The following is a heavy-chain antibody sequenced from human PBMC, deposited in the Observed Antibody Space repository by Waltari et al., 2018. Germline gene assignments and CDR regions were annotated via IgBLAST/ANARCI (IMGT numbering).Heavy chain of an antibody. CDR2: IRSKAYGGTT. V-gene: IGHV3-49*03. J-gene: IGHJ4*02. D-gene: IGHD3-10*01. CDR3: TRGRIGGRRYFDY. Sequence: EVQLVESGGGLVQPGRSLRLSCTASGFTFGDYAMSWFRQAPGKGLEWVGFIRSKAYGGTTEYAASVKGRFTISRDDSKSIAYLQMNSLKTEDTAVYYCTRGRIGGRRYFDYWGQGTLVTVSS. CDR1: GFTFGDYA.